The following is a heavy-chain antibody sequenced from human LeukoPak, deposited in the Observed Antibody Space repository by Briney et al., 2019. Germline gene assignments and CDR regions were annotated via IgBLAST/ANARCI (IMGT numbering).Heavy chain of an antibody. D-gene: IGHD2-2*01. CDR2: IYSKTDGGTR. V-gene: IGHV3-15*01. CDR3: TRYPLGYCSSASCYGYFDY. CDR1: GFTFSNAW. J-gene: IGHJ4*02. Sequence: GGSLRLSCAASGFTFSNAWMSWVRQAPGKGLEWVGRIYSKTDGGTREYAAPVEGRFAISRDDSKNTLYLQMNSLKTEDTDVYYCTRYPLGYCSSASCYGYFDYWGQGTLVTVSS.